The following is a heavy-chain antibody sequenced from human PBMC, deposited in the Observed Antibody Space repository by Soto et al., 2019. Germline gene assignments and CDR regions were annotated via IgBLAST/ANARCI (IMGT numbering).Heavy chain of an antibody. CDR3: ARGRVTAIPDYFDY. Sequence: PSETLSLTCTVSGGSISSGDYYWSWIRQPPGKGLEWIGYIYYSGSTYYNPSLKSRVTISADTSKNQFSLKLSSVTAADTAVYYCARGRVTAIPDYFDYWGQGTLVTVSS. J-gene: IGHJ4*02. V-gene: IGHV4-30-4*01. CDR2: IYYSGST. D-gene: IGHD2-21*02. CDR1: GGSISSGDYY.